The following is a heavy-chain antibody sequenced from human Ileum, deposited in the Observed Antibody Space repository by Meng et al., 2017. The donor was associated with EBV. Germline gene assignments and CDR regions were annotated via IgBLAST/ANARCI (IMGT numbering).Heavy chain of an antibody. D-gene: IGHD3-10*01. CDR3: ARSSPIVRGLDY. Sequence: VQRQVPRPGLATPSGTLPLTSAVSGDSVSGSAWWSWVRQPPGKGLEWIGEVYHDGATNYHPSLKSRVTISLDKSKNEVNLHLNSLTAADTAVYFCARSSPIVRGLDYWGQGTLVTVSS. CDR1: GDSVSGSAW. CDR2: VYHDGAT. J-gene: IGHJ4*02. V-gene: IGHV4-4*02.